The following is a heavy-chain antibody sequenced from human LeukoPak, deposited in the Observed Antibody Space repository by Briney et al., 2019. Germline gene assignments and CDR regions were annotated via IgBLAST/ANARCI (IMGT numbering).Heavy chain of an antibody. CDR1: GFTFSSYG. Sequence: GGSLRLSCAASGFTFSSYGMHWVRQAPGKGLEWVANIKQDGSEKYYVDSVKGRFTISRDNAKNSLYLQMNSLRAEDTAVYYCAKGYSSGWYSSNWFDPWGQGTLVTVSS. V-gene: IGHV3-7*01. D-gene: IGHD6-19*01. CDR3: AKGYSSGWYSSNWFDP. J-gene: IGHJ5*02. CDR2: IKQDGSEK.